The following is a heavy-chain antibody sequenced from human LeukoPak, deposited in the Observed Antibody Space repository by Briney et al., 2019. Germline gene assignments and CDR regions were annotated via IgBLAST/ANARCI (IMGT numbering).Heavy chain of an antibody. V-gene: IGHV3-23*01. Sequence: GGSLRLSCAASGFTFSSYAMSWVRQAPGKGLEWVSAISGSGGSTYYADSVKGRFTISRDNSKNTLHLQMNSLRAEDTAVYYCAKNYYDSSGYSWLGDYWGQGTLVTVSS. J-gene: IGHJ4*02. CDR2: ISGSGGST. CDR3: AKNYYDSSGYSWLGDY. D-gene: IGHD3-22*01. CDR1: GFTFSSYA.